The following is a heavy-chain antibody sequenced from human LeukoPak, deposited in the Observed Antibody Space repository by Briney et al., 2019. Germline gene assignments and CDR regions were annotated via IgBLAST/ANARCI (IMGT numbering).Heavy chain of an antibody. CDR3: ARGRYYYGSGSFDY. CDR1: GYTFTSYG. J-gene: IGHJ4*02. D-gene: IGHD3-10*01. Sequence: ASVKVSCKASGYTFTSYGISWVRQAPGQGLEWMGWMNPNSGDTGYAQKFQGRVTMTRNTSISTAYMELSSLRSEDTAVYYCARGRYYYGSGSFDYWGQGTLVTVSS. V-gene: IGHV1-8*02. CDR2: MNPNSGDT.